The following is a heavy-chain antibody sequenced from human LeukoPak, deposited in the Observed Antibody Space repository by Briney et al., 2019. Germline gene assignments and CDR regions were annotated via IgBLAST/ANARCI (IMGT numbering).Heavy chain of an antibody. CDR1: GFTFSSYG. D-gene: IGHD4-11*01. J-gene: IGHJ4*02. CDR3: AKDLVAWTGSYSNFPFDY. Sequence: QPGGSLRLSCAASGFTFSSYGMHWVRQAPGKGLEWVAVISYDGSNKYYADSVKGRFTISRDNSKNTLYLQMNSLRAEDTAVYYCAKDLVAWTGSYSNFPFDYWGQGTLVTVSS. V-gene: IGHV3-30*18. CDR2: ISYDGSNK.